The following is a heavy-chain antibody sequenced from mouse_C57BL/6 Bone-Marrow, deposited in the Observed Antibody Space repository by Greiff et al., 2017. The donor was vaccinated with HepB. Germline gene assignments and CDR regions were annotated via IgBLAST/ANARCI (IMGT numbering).Heavy chain of an antibody. Sequence: EVQVVESGGGLVQPGGSLKLSCAASGFTFSDYYMYWVRQTPEKRLEWVAYISNGGGSTYYPDTVKGRFTISRDNAKNTLYLQMSRLKSEDTAMYYCARFRTGYFDYWGQGTTLTVSS. CDR1: GFTFSDYY. J-gene: IGHJ2*01. V-gene: IGHV5-12*01. CDR3: ARFRTGYFDY. CDR2: ISNGGGST. D-gene: IGHD4-1*01.